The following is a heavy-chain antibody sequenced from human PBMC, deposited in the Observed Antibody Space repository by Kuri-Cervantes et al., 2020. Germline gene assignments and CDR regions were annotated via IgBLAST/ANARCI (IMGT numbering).Heavy chain of an antibody. D-gene: IGHD3-16*01. CDR1: GFTFTKFG. Sequence: GGSLRLSCAASGFTFTKFGMNWVRQAPGKGLEWVSEISGSGGSTYYADSVKGRFTISRDNSMNTLYLQMNSLIAEDTAVYYCTTFKGWGYFDYWGQGALVTVSS. V-gene: IGHV3-23*01. CDR2: ISGSGGST. J-gene: IGHJ4*02. CDR3: TTFKGWGYFDY.